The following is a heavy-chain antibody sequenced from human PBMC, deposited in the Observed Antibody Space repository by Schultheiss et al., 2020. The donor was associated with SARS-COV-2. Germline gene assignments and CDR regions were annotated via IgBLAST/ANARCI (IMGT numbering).Heavy chain of an antibody. D-gene: IGHD3-22*01. CDR2: INPNSGNT. CDR3: ARGSGYYRY. J-gene: IGHJ4*02. V-gene: IGHV1-8*02. Sequence: ASVKVSCKASGYTFTGYYMHWVRQAPGQGLEWMGWINPNSGNTGYAQKFQGRVTMTRNTSISTAYMELSSLRSEDTAVYYCARGSGYYRYWGQGTLVTVSS. CDR1: GYTFTGYY.